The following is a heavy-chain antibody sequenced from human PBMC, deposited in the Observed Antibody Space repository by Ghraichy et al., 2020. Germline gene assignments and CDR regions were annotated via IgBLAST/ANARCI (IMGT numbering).Heavy chain of an antibody. D-gene: IGHD6-13*01. CDR3: ARRSSWFIDY. CDR2: IYYSGST. J-gene: IGHJ4*02. CDR1: GGSISSSSYY. Sequence: SETLFLTCNVSGGSISSSSYYWGWIRQPPGKGLEWIGSIYYSGSTYYNPSLKSRITISVDTSKNQFSLKLSSVTAADTAVYYCARRSSWFIDYWGQGTLVTVSS. V-gene: IGHV4-39*01.